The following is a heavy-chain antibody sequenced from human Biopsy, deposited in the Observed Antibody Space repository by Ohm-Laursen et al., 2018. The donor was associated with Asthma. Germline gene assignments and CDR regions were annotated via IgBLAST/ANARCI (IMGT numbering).Heavy chain of an antibody. Sequence: TLSLTCVVSGDSIDSGDYSWTWIRQSPGVGLEWIGHIYRNGDTYYNPTLKNRVTISIDRSKNQFSLRLRSVTAADTAVYYCARGWNCGGDCYSLDSWGQGTLVTVPS. D-gene: IGHD2-21*02. V-gene: IGHV4-30-2*06. J-gene: IGHJ4*02. CDR3: ARGWNCGGDCYSLDS. CDR1: GDSIDSGDYS. CDR2: IYRNGDT.